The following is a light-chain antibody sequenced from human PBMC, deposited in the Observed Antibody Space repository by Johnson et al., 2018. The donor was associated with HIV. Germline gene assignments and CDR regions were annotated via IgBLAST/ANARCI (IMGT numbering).Light chain of an antibody. V-gene: IGLV1-51*02. CDR1: NSNIGNNY. CDR3: GTWDSSLTLYV. CDR2: EKN. Sequence: QSVLTQPPSVSAAPGQKVTISCSGSNSNIGNNYVSWYQQLPGTSPKLLIYEKNKRPSGIPDRFSGSKSGTSATLGITGLQTGDEADYYCGTWDSSLTLYVFGTGTKVTVL. J-gene: IGLJ1*01.